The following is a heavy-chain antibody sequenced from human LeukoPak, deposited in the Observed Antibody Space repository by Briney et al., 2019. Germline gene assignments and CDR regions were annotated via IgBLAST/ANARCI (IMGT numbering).Heavy chain of an antibody. V-gene: IGHV1-8*01. CDR2: VNPNSGQT. J-gene: IGHJ4*02. CDR1: GYTFTSYD. D-gene: IGHD2-15*01. CDR3: ARGAPGSYCSGGSCPYFDY. Sequence: GASVKVSCKASGYTFTSYDINWVRQATGQGLEWMGWVNPNSGQTGYAQKFQGRVTMTRNTSISTAYMDLSSLRSEDTAVYYCARGAPGSYCSGGSCPYFDYWGQGTLVSVSS.